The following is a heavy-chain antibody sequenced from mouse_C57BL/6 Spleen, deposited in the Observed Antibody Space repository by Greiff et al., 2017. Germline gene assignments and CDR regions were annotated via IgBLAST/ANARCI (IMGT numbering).Heavy chain of an antibody. CDR1: GYSFTDYN. D-gene: IGHD2-4*01. V-gene: IGHV1-39*01. CDR3: ARGGDYDYDRAWFAY. Sequence: VQLQQSGPELVKPGASVKISCKASGYSFTDYNMNWVKQSNGKSLEWIGVINPNYGTTSYNQKFKGKATLTVDQSSSTAYMQLNSLTSEDSAVYYCARGGDYDYDRAWFAYWGQGTLVTVSA. CDR2: INPNYGTT. J-gene: IGHJ3*01.